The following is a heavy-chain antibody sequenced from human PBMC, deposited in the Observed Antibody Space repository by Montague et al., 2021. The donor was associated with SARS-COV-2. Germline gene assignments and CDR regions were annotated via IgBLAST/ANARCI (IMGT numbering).Heavy chain of an antibody. CDR3: AREDRWNWFDP. D-gene: IGHD5-24*01. V-gene: IGHV4-59*02. J-gene: IGHJ5*02. CDR2: IYYRGST. Sequence: SETLSLTCAVDVDSVNSSYWSWIQQPPGKGLEWIGYIYYRGSTNYNPSLETRVTISVDPSKNQFSLKLSSVTAADTAVYYCAREDRWNWFDPWGQGTLVIVSS. CDR1: VDSVNSSY.